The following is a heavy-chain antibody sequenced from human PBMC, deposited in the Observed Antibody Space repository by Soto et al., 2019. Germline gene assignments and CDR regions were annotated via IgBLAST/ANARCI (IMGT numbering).Heavy chain of an antibody. V-gene: IGHV4-4*07. J-gene: IGHJ6*02. CDR1: GGSISSYY. CDR2: IYTSGST. Sequence: SETLSLTCTVSGGSISSYYWSWILHPAGKGLEWIGRIYTSGSTNYNPSLKSRVTMSVDTSKNQFSLKLSSVTAADTAVYYCARGAGTYYYYYGMDVWGQGTTVTVSS. D-gene: IGHD1-1*01. CDR3: ARGAGTYYYYYGMDV.